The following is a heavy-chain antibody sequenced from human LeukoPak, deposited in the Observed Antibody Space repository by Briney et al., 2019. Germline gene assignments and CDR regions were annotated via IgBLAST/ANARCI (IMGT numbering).Heavy chain of an antibody. Sequence: GGSLRLSCVASGFTFSSYAMSWVRQAPGKGLEWVSAISGSGGSTYYADSVKGRFTISRDNSKNTLYLQMNSLRAEDTAVYYCATRIYQLPIDYWGQGTLVTVSS. CDR3: ATRIYQLPIDY. V-gene: IGHV3-23*01. CDR1: GFTFSSYA. J-gene: IGHJ4*02. CDR2: ISGSGGST. D-gene: IGHD2-2*01.